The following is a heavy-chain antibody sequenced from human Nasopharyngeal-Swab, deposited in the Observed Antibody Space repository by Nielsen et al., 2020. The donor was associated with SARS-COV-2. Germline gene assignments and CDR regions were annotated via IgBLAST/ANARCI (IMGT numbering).Heavy chain of an antibody. CDR2: ISSNGGST. CDR1: GFTFSSYA. Sequence: GESLKISCAASGFTFSSYAMSWVRQAPGKGLEYVSAISSNGGSTYYADSVKGRFTISRDNSKNTLYLQMSSLRAEDTAVYYCVTGDIVATGDYYYGMDVWGQGTTVTVSS. V-gene: IGHV3-64D*06. CDR3: VTGDIVATGDYYYGMDV. D-gene: IGHD5-12*01. J-gene: IGHJ6*02.